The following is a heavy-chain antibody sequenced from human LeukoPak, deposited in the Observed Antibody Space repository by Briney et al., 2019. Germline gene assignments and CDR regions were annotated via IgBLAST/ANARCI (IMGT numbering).Heavy chain of an antibody. D-gene: IGHD1-1*01. CDR2: IIPILGIA. V-gene: IGHV1-69*04. Sequence: SVKVSCKASGGTFSSYAIGWVRQAPGQGLEWMGRIIPILGIANYAQKFQGRVTITADKSTSTAYMELSSLRSEDTAVYYCARDVEMATTPLFDYWGQGTLVTVSS. CDR1: GGTFSSYA. CDR3: ARDVEMATTPLFDY. J-gene: IGHJ4*02.